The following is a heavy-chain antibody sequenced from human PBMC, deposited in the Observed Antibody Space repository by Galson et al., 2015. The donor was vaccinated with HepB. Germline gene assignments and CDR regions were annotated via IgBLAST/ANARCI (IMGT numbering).Heavy chain of an antibody. CDR3: ARDLYYGSGSYYNVSGGESYGMDV. J-gene: IGHJ6*02. V-gene: IGHV1-2*04. Sequence: SVKVSCKASGYTFTGYYMHWVRQAPGQGLEWMGWINPNSGGTNYAQKFQGWVTMTRDTSISTAYMELSRLRSDDTAVYYCARDLYYGSGSYYNVSGGESYGMDVWGQGTTVTVSS. CDR2: INPNSGGT. D-gene: IGHD3-10*01. CDR1: GYTFTGYY.